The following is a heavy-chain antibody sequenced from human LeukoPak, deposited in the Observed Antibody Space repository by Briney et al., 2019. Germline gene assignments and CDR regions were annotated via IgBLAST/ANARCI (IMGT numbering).Heavy chain of an antibody. CDR1: GGSISSSSYY. Sequence: SETLSLTCTVSGGSISSSSYYWGWIRQPPGKGLEWIGSIYYSGSTYYNPSLKSRVTISVDTSKNQFSLKLSSVTAADTAVYYCARHPIGFGELNYFDYWGQGTLVTVSS. CDR3: ARHPIGFGELNYFDY. CDR2: IYYSGST. D-gene: IGHD3-10*01. J-gene: IGHJ4*02. V-gene: IGHV4-39*01.